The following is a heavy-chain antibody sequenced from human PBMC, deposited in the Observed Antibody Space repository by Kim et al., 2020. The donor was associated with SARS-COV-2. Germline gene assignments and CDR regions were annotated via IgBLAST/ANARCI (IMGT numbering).Heavy chain of an antibody. D-gene: IGHD2-8*02. V-gene: IGHV4-34*01. CDR1: GGSFSGYY. Sequence: SETLSLTCAVYGGSFSGYYWSWIRQPPGKGLEWIGEINHSGSTNYNPSLKSRVTISVDTSKNQFSLKLSSVTAADTAVYYCARGARGGTGFDYWGQGTLVTVSS. CDR2: INHSGST. J-gene: IGHJ4*02. CDR3: ARGARGGTGFDY.